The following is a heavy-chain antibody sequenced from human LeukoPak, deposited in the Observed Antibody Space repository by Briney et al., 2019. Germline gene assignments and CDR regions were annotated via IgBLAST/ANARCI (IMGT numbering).Heavy chain of an antibody. Sequence: SVKVSCKASGGTFSSYAISWVRQAPGQGLEWMGGIIPIFGTANYAQKFQGRVTITTDESTSTAYMELRSLGSDDTAVYFCARDKDLGAVAGTFDYWGQGTLVTVSS. J-gene: IGHJ4*02. CDR3: ARDKDLGAVAGTFDY. CDR1: GGTFSSYA. V-gene: IGHV1-69*05. D-gene: IGHD6-19*01. CDR2: IIPIFGTA.